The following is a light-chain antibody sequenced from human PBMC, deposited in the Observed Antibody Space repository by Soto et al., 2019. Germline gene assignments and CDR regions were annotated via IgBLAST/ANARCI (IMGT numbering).Light chain of an antibody. Sequence: ETVMTQSPATLSVSPGERATLSCRASQSVNSNLAWYQQKPGQAPRLLIYGASTRATGIPARFSGSGSGTEFTLTISSLQSEDFAVYYCQQYNNWPLTFGQGTKVDI. J-gene: IGKJ1*01. CDR1: QSVNSN. CDR2: GAS. CDR3: QQYNNWPLT. V-gene: IGKV3-15*01.